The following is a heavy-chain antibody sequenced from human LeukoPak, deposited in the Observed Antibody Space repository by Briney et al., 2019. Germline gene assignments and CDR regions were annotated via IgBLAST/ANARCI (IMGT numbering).Heavy chain of an antibody. Sequence: GGSLRLSCAASGFTFDGYAMHWVRQAPGKGLEWVSGISWNSGSIGYADSVKGRFTISRDNAKNSLYLQMNSLRAGDTALYYCAKDKEGFSGSLDYWGQGTLVTVSS. D-gene: IGHD1-26*01. CDR3: AKDKEGFSGSLDY. J-gene: IGHJ4*02. V-gene: IGHV3-9*01. CDR2: ISWNSGSI. CDR1: GFTFDGYA.